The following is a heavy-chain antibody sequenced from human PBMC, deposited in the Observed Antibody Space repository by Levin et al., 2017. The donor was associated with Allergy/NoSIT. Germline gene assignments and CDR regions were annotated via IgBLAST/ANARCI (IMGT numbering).Heavy chain of an antibody. D-gene: IGHD1-1*01. CDR2: IYPGDSDT. Sequence: KVSCQGSGYSFTSYSIGWVRQMPGKGLEWMGIIYPGDSDTRYSPSFQGQVTISADKSISTAYLQWSSLKASDTAIYYCARRGTRDYYYYMDVWGKGTTVTVSS. CDR3: ARRGTRDYYYYMDV. CDR1: GYSFTSYS. J-gene: IGHJ6*03. V-gene: IGHV5-51*01.